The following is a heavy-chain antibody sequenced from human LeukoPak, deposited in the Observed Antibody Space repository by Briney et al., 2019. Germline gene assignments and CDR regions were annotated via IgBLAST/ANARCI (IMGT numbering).Heavy chain of an antibody. Sequence: KPSETLSLTCTVSGGSVSSYYWSWIRQPPGKGLEWIGSIYYSGSTYYNPSLKSRVTISVDTSKNQFSLKLSSVTAADTAVYYCARRLRGSYDYWGQGTLVTVSS. CDR3: ARRLRGSYDY. J-gene: IGHJ4*02. V-gene: IGHV4-59*05. CDR1: GGSVSSYY. CDR2: IYYSGST. D-gene: IGHD1-26*01.